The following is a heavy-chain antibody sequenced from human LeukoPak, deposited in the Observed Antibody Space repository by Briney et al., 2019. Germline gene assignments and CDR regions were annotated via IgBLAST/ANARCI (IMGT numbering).Heavy chain of an antibody. D-gene: IGHD2-2*01. V-gene: IGHV1-2*02. CDR3: ARGGHCSSTSCADAFDI. CDR2: INPNSGGT. J-gene: IGHJ3*02. Sequence: ASVKVSCKASGYTFTGYYMHWVRQAPGQGLEWMGWINPNSGGTNYAQKFQGRVTMTRDTSISTAYMELSSLRSEDTAVYYCARGGHCSSTSCADAFDIWGQGTMVTVSS. CDR1: GYTFTGYY.